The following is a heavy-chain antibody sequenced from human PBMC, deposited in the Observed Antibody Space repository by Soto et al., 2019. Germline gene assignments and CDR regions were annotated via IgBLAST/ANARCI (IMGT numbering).Heavy chain of an antibody. D-gene: IGHD6-6*01. CDR2: FDPEDGET. Sequence: GASVKVSCKVSGYTLTELSMHWVRQAPGKGLEWMGGFDPEDGETIYAQKFQGRVTMTKDTSTDTAYMELSSLRSEDTAVYYCAREGSRFSSSQHGYYYYGMDVWGQGTTVTVSS. CDR1: GYTLTELS. V-gene: IGHV1-24*01. J-gene: IGHJ6*02. CDR3: AREGSRFSSSQHGYYYYGMDV.